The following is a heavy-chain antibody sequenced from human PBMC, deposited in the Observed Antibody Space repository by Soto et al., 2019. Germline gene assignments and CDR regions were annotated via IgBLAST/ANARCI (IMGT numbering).Heavy chain of an antibody. V-gene: IGHV1-3*04. D-gene: IGHD2-15*01. Sequence: ASVKVSCKASGYTFTNYPMHWVRQAPGQRLEWLGWINTCTGFKKYSQKFQGRVTITRDTSATTAYMDLNSLRSEDTALYYCARSAVVASTDNWFGPWGQGTPVTVS. CDR3: ARSAVVASTDNWFGP. CDR1: GYTFTNYP. CDR2: INTCTGFK. J-gene: IGHJ5*02.